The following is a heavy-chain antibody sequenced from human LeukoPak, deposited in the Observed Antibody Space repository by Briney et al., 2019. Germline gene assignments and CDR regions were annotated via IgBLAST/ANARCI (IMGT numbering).Heavy chain of an antibody. J-gene: IGHJ4*02. CDR1: GGSISISSYY. D-gene: IGHD1-26*01. CDR2: IYYSGST. CDR3: ARHFDYYGYYFDY. V-gene: IGHV4-39*01. Sequence: SETLSLTCTVSGGSISISSYYWGWIRQPPGKGLEWIGSIYYSGSTYYNPSLKSRVTISVDTSKNQFSLKLTSVTAADTAVYYCARHFDYYGYYFDYWGQGTLVTVSS.